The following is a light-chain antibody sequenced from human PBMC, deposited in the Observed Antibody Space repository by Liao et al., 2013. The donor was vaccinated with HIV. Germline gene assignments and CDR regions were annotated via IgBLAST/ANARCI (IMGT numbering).Light chain of an antibody. CDR3: QAWDSGTALYT. CDR2: QDV. CDR1: ALPKQY. Sequence: SYELTQPPSVSVSPGQTARITCSGDALPKQYAYWYQQKPGQSPVLVIYQDVKRPSGIPERFSGSNSGDTATLTISGTQAVDEADYYCQAWDSGTALYTFGTGTKVTVL. V-gene: IGLV3-1*01. J-gene: IGLJ1*01.